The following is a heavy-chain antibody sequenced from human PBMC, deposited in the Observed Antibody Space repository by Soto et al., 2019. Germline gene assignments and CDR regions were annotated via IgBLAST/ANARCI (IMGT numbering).Heavy chain of an antibody. V-gene: IGHV4-4*07. J-gene: IGHJ5*02. CDR1: GGSMSSYY. CDR2: VYSSGGT. Sequence: QVHLQQSGPGLVNPSETLSLTCTVSGGSMSSYYWTWIRQPAGKGLEWNGRVYSSGGTHYNPSLKSRVTISLDTSKNQFSLRLLSVTDADTAVYYCARGQRFSDWFDPWGQGTLVTVSS. CDR3: ARGQRFSDWFDP. D-gene: IGHD3-3*01.